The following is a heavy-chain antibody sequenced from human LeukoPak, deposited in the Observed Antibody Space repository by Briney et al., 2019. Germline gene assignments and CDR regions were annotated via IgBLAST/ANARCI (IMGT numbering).Heavy chain of an antibody. D-gene: IGHD5-18*01. J-gene: IGHJ4*02. CDR1: GFTFSSHA. V-gene: IGHV3-23*01. CDR2: ISGSGGST. CDR3: AKDRGYSYGLFDY. Sequence: PGGSLRLSCAASGFTFSSHAMSWVRQAPGKGLEWVSAISGSGGSTYCADSVKGRFTISRDNSKNTLYLQMNSLRAEDTAVYYCAKDRGYSYGLFDYWGQGTLVTVSS.